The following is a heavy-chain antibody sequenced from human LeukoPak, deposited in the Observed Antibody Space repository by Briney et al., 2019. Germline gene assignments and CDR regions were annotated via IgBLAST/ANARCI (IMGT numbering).Heavy chain of an antibody. V-gene: IGHV1-18*01. Sequence: ASVMVSCKASGYTFTSYGISWVRQAPGQGLEWMGWINTYNGNTNYAQKLQGRVTMTTDTSTSTAYMEVRSLRSDDTAVYYCARVARDRRIVGAIPSPFDPWGQGTLVTVSS. J-gene: IGHJ5*02. D-gene: IGHD1-26*01. CDR1: GYTFTSYG. CDR3: ARVARDRRIVGAIPSPFDP. CDR2: INTYNGNT.